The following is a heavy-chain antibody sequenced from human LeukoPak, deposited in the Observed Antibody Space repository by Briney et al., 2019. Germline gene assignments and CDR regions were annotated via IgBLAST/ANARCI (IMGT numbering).Heavy chain of an antibody. CDR3: ARVPSMRDAFDI. J-gene: IGHJ3*02. CDR1: GYTFTSYD. Sequence: ASVKVSCKASGYTFTSYDINWVRQATGQGLEWMGWMNPNSGNTGYAQKFQGRVTMTRNTSISTAYMELSSLRSEDTAVYYCARVPSMRDAFDIWGQGTMVTVSS. CDR2: MNPNSGNT. V-gene: IGHV1-8*01.